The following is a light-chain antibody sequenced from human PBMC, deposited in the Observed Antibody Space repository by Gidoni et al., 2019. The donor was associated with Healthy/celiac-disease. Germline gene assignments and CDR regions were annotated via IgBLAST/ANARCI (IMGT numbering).Light chain of an antibody. CDR3: SQYYNPPLT. CDR2: DAS. Sequence: DIQMTQSPSSLSASVGDRVTITCQASQDISNYLNWYQQKPGKAPKLLIYDASNLETGVPLRFRGRGSWKDFPSPISRLPPEDIGTYYCSQYYNPPLTFGGGTKVEIK. CDR1: QDISNY. J-gene: IGKJ4*01. V-gene: IGKV1-33*01.